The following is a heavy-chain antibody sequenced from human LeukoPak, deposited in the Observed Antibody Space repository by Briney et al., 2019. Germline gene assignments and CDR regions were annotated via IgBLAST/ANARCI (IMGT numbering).Heavy chain of an antibody. CDR2: IYYSGST. CDR1: SGSISSGDYC. D-gene: IGHD1-26*01. J-gene: IGHJ6*02. CDR3: ARHQHTSQVGATHGYYYYGMDV. V-gene: IGHV4-30-4*01. Sequence: PSETLSLTCTVSSGSISSGDYCWSWIRQPPGKGLEWIGYIYYSGSTYYNPSLKSRVTISVDTSKNQFSLKLSSVTAADTAVYYCARHQHTSQVGATHGYYYYGMDVWGQGTTVTVSS.